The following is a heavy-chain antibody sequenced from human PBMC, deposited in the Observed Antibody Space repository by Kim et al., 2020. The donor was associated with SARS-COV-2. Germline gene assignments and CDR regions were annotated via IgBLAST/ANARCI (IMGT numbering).Heavy chain of an antibody. CDR1: GFTFSSYE. CDR3: ARSRMRIQLWLPRDRGIDV. V-gene: IGHV3-48*03. Sequence: GGSLRLSCAASGFTFSSYEMNWVRQAPGKGLEWVSYISSSGSTIYYADSVKGRFTISRDNAKNSLYLQMNSLRAEDTAVYYCARSRMRIQLWLPRDRGIDVWRQGTTVTVSS. J-gene: IGHJ6*02. D-gene: IGHD5-18*01. CDR2: ISSSGSTI.